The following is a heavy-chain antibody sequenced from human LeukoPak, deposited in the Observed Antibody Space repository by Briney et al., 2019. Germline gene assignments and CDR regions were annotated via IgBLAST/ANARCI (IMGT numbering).Heavy chain of an antibody. D-gene: IGHD3-10*01. Sequence: GGSLRLSCAASGFTFSSYAMSWVRQAPWKGLEWVSAISGSGGSTYYADSVKGRFTISRDNSKNTLYLQMNSLRAEDTAVYYCAKPPDAGFGELLYYYFDYWGQGTLVTVSS. CDR3: AKPPDAGFGELLYYYFDY. CDR1: GFTFSSYA. V-gene: IGHV3-23*01. CDR2: ISGSGGST. J-gene: IGHJ4*02.